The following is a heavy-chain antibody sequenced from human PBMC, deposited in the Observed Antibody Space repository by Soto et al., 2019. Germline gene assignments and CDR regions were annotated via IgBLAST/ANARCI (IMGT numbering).Heavy chain of an antibody. CDR3: ASKSIAAAGNPESANWFDP. Sequence: GASVKVSCKASGGTFSSYAISWVRQAPGQGLEWMGGIIPIFGTANYAQKFQGRVTITADESTSTAYMELSSLRSEDTAVYYCASKSIAAAGNPESANWFDPWGQGTLVTVSS. CDR2: IIPIFGTA. J-gene: IGHJ5*02. D-gene: IGHD6-13*01. V-gene: IGHV1-69*13. CDR1: GGTFSSYA.